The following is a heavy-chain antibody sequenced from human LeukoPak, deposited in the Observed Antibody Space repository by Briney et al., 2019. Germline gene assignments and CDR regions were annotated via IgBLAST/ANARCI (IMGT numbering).Heavy chain of an antibody. V-gene: IGHV3-48*03. D-gene: IGHD6-13*01. CDR1: GFTFSNYE. J-gene: IGHJ4*02. Sequence: GGSLKLSCAASGFTFSNYEMSWVRQAPGKGLEWLSYISSTATIIYYADSVKGRFTISRDNAKNSLYLQMNSLSAEDTAVYYCASRALIEAGKGYYFDYWGQGTLVTVSS. CDR2: ISSTATII. CDR3: ASRALIEAGKGYYFDY.